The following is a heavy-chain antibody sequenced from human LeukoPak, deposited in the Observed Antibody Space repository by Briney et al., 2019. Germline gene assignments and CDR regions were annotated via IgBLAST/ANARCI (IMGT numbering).Heavy chain of an antibody. CDR1: GYTFTGYY. CDR2: INPNSGGT. Sequence: ASVSVSCKASGYTFTGYYMHWVRQAPGQGLEWMGWINPNSGGTNYAQKLQGRVTMNRDTSISTAYMELSRLRSDDTAVYYCARGSYGGNSFWFDPWGQGTLVTVSS. V-gene: IGHV1-2*02. D-gene: IGHD4-23*01. CDR3: ARGSYGGNSFWFDP. J-gene: IGHJ5*02.